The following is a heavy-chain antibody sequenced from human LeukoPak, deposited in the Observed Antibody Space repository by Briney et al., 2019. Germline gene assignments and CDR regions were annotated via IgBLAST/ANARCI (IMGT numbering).Heavy chain of an antibody. CDR2: ISYDARNK. V-gene: IGHV3-30*04. J-gene: IGHJ6*03. CDR3: ARGPDLGSCSGNRCHLTRYYYMDV. Sequence: GGSLRLSCVASGFTFSDYAMHWVRQAPGKGLEWLSLISYDARNKFYADSVKGRFTISRDNSNKTLYLQMNSLRPEDTAVFHCARGPDLGSCSGNRCHLTRYYYMDVWGKGTTVTVSS. D-gene: IGHD2-15*01. CDR1: GFTFSDYA.